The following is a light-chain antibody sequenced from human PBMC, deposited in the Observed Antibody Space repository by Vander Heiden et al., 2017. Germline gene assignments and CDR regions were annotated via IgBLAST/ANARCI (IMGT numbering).Light chain of an antibody. V-gene: IGKV4-1*01. CDR2: WAS. Sequence: DIVMPPSPASLAVSLGERATINCKSSQSVLYSSINKNYLAWYQQKPGQPPKLLIYWASTRESGVPDRFSGSGSGTDFTLTISSLQAEDVAVYYCQQYYSTPRTFGQGTKVLNQT. CDR1: QSVLYSSINKNY. CDR3: QQYYSTPRT. J-gene: IGKJ1*01.